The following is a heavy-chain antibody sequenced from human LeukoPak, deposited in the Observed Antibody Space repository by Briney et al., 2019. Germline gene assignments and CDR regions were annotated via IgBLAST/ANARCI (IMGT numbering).Heavy chain of an antibody. CDR1: GFPFSSYW. V-gene: IGHV3-7*01. CDR2: IKQDGSKK. J-gene: IGHJ4*02. Sequence: GGSLRLSCVASGFPFSSYWMTWVRQAPGKGLEWVANIKQDGSKKSYVDSVKGRFTISRDNAKNSLYLQMNSLRDEDTAVYYCARGKYSYGLMGDYWGQGTLVTVSS. CDR3: ARGKYSYGLMGDY. D-gene: IGHD5-18*01.